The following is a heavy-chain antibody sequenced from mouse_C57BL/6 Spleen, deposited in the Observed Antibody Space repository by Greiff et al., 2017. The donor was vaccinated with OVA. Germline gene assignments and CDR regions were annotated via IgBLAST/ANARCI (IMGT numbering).Heavy chain of an antibody. CDR3: ARGGTTVVAGFDY. V-gene: IGHV1-64*01. CDR2: IHPNSGST. J-gene: IGHJ2*01. D-gene: IGHD1-1*01. CDR1: GYTFTSYW. Sequence: QVQLQQPGAELVKPGASVKLSCKASGYTFTSYWMHWVKQRPGQGLEWIGMIHPNSGSTNYNEKFKSKATLTVDKSSSTAYMQLSSLTSEDSAVYYCARGGTTVVAGFDYWGQGTTLTVSS.